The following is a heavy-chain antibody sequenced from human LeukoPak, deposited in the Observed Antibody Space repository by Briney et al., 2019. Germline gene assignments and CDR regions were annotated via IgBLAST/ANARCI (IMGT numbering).Heavy chain of an antibody. J-gene: IGHJ4*02. CDR1: RGTFISYA. Sequence: SVKVSCKASRGTFISYASSWVRQAPGQGVEWMGRIIPIFGTANYAQKFQGRVTITADKSTSTAYMEPRSPRSEDTAVYYCASPGITGTKGFDYWGQGTLVTVSS. CDR2: IIPIFGTA. V-gene: IGHV1-69*06. D-gene: IGHD1-7*01. CDR3: ASPGITGTKGFDY.